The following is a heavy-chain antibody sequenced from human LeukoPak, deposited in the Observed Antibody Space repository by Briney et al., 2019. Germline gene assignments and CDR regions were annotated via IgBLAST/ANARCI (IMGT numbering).Heavy chain of an antibody. CDR3: ARVSRGNSVGGDY. CDR1: GNSFGDYY. CDR2: IYTSGST. J-gene: IGHJ4*02. V-gene: IGHV4-4*07. Sequence: SETLSLTCTVSGNSFGDYYWSWIRQPAGKGLEWIGRIYTSGSTTYNPSLKSRVTISLDTSKNQFSLKLSSVTAADTAMYYCARVSRGNSVGGDYWGQGTLVTVSS. D-gene: IGHD4-23*01.